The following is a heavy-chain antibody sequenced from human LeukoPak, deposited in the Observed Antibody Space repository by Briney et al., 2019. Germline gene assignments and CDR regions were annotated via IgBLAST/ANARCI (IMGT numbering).Heavy chain of an antibody. CDR1: GGSFSGYY. CDR3: ARIITIFGVVTGMQYP. V-gene: IGHV4-34*01. D-gene: IGHD3-3*01. J-gene: IGHJ5*02. CDR2: INHSGST. Sequence: PSETLSLTCAVYGGSFSGYYWSWIRQPPGKGLEWIGEINHSGSTNYNPSLKSRVTISVDTSKNQFSLKLSSVTAADTAVYYCARIITIFGVVTGMQYPWGQGTLVTVSS.